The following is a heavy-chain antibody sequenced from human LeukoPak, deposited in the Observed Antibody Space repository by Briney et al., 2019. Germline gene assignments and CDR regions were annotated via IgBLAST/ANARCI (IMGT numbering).Heavy chain of an antibody. CDR3: AREYCGGDCYPGTLYNWFDP. CDR2: IIPIFGTA. Sequence: ASVKVSCKASGGTFSSYAISWVRQAPGQGLEWMGGIIPIFGTANYAQKFQGRVTITADESTSTAYMELSSLRSEDTAVYYCAREYCGGDCYPGTLYNWFDPWGQGTLVTVSS. J-gene: IGHJ5*02. V-gene: IGHV1-69*13. CDR1: GGTFSSYA. D-gene: IGHD2-21*01.